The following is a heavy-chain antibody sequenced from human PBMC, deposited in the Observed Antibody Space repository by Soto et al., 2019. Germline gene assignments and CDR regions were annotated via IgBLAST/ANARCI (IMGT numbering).Heavy chain of an antibody. J-gene: IGHJ6*02. Sequence: GGSKRLSCAASGFPFSSYWMHWVRQATGKGLVWVSRINSDGSSTSYADSVKGRFTISRDNAKNTLYLQMNSLRAEDTAVYYCARAPDIVVVPAAIRDYYYYGMDVWGQGTTVTVS. CDR3: ARAPDIVVVPAAIRDYYYYGMDV. V-gene: IGHV3-74*01. CDR1: GFPFSSYW. D-gene: IGHD2-2*01. CDR2: INSDGSST.